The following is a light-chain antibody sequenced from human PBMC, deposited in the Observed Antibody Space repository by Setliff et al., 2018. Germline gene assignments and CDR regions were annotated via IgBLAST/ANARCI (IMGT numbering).Light chain of an antibody. V-gene: IGLV2-23*02. CDR2: DFT. J-gene: IGLJ1*01. Sequence: LTQPASVSGSPGQSITISCTGTYSDVGKYNLVSWYQQHPGKAPKLILYDFTTRPSGVSDRFSGSKSANTAFLTISGLQAEDEADYYCCSYAGSSTFVFGGGTKVTVL. CDR3: CSYAGSSTFV. CDR1: YSDVGKYNL.